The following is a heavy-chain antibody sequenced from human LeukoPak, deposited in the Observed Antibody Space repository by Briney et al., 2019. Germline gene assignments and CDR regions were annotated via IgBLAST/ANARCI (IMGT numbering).Heavy chain of an antibody. Sequence: PGGSLRLSCAASGFSFSDYNMNWVRQAPGKGLEWVAYISSSSSTTHYAGSMTGRFSISRDNAKSSLYLQMNSLRVEDTAVYYCARDLPHCSSTSCFGGSDAFDIWGQGTMDTVSS. CDR1: GFSFSDYN. V-gene: IGHV3-48*01. D-gene: IGHD2-2*01. CDR3: ARDLPHCSSTSCFGGSDAFDI. CDR2: ISSSSSTT. J-gene: IGHJ3*02.